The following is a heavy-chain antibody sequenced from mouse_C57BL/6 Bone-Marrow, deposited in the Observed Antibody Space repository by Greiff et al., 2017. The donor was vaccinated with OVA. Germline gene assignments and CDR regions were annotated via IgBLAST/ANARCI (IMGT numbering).Heavy chain of an antibody. J-gene: IGHJ1*03. V-gene: IGHV5-4*01. CDR2: ISDGGSYT. D-gene: IGHD1-1*01. CDR1: GFTFSSYA. CDR3: ARDRNYVYWYFDV. Sequence: EVKVVESGGGLVKPGGSLKLSCAASGFTFSSYAMYWVRQTPEQRLEWVATISDGGSYTYYPDNVKGRFTLSIDNAKNHLYLQMSHLKSEDTAMYDGARDRNYVYWYFDVWGTGTTVTVSS.